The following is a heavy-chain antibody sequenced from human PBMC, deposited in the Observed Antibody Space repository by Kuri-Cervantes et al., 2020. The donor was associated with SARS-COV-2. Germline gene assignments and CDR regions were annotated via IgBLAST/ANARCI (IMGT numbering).Heavy chain of an antibody. CDR3: ARDRIAPTGWDYYMDV. V-gene: IGHV3-33*01. D-gene: IGHD2-15*01. Sequence: GGSLRLSCAASGFAFGSYGMHWVRQAPGKGLERVAVIWYDGSNKYYADSVKGRFTISRDNSRNTLYLQMNSLRAEDTAVYYCARDRIAPTGWDYYMDVWGKGTTVTVSS. CDR1: GFAFGSYG. CDR2: IWYDGSNK. J-gene: IGHJ6*03.